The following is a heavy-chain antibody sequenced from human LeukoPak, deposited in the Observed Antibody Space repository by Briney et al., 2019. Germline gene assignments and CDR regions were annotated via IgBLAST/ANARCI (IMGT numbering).Heavy chain of an antibody. D-gene: IGHD3-9*01. CDR1: GYTFSSYG. Sequence: GASVKVSCKASGYTFSSYGIGWVRQAPGQGLEWMGWISASNGNTRFAQKFQGRVTVTTDTSTSTAYMELRSLRSDDTAVYYCARYYDILTGYHDYWGQGTLVTVSS. J-gene: IGHJ4*02. V-gene: IGHV1-18*01. CDR2: ISASNGNT. CDR3: ARYYDILTGYHDY.